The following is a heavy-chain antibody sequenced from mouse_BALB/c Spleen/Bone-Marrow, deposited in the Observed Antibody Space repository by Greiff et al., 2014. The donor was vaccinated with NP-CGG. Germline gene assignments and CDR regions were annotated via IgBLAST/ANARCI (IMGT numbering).Heavy chain of an antibody. CDR1: GFTFSSYA. CDR2: ISSGGSYT. D-gene: IGHD2-4*01. Sequence: EVKLMESGGGLVKPGGSLKLSCAASGFTFSSYAMSWIRQSPEKRLEWVAEISSGGSYTYYPDTVTGRFTISSDDAKNTLYLEMSSLRSEDTAMYYCAREGLRRRAAMDYWGQGTSVTVSS. CDR3: AREGLRRRAAMDY. J-gene: IGHJ4*01. V-gene: IGHV5-9-4*01.